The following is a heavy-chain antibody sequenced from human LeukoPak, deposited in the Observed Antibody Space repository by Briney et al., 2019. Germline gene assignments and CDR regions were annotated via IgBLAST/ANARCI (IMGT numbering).Heavy chain of an antibody. CDR1: GFTFNSYA. J-gene: IGHJ4*02. Sequence: GGSLRLSCAASGFTFNSYAIHWVRQAPGKGLEWVAFISYDGIIKYYADSVKGRLAISRDNSTNMVYLQMNSLRTEDTAVYHCARDLSTYYCIDYWGQGTLVTVSS. D-gene: IGHD2-15*01. V-gene: IGHV3-30*09. CDR2: ISYDGIIK. CDR3: ARDLSTYYCIDY.